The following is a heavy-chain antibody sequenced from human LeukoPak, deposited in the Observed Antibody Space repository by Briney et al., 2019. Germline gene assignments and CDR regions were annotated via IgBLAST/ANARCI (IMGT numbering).Heavy chain of an antibody. Sequence: SETLSLTCAVYGGSFSGYYWSWIRQPPGKGLEWIGSIYYSGSTYYNPSLKSRVTISVDTSKNQFSLKLSSVTAADTAVYYCASSGGYYYYMDVWGKGTTVTISS. CDR1: GGSFSGYY. CDR3: ASSGGYYYYMDV. CDR2: IYYSGST. V-gene: IGHV4-34*01. J-gene: IGHJ6*03.